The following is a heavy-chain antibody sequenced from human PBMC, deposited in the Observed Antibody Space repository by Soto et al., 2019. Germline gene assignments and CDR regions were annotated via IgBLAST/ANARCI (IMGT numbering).Heavy chain of an antibody. V-gene: IGHV3-72*01. J-gene: IGHJ6*02. Sequence: EVQLVESGGGLVQPGGSLRLSCAASGFTFSEHHIDWVRQAPGKGLEWIGRTRNKANSYTTVYVASVKGRFTISRDDSKNSLYLQMNSLKTEDTAVYYCARSPALDVWGQGTTVTVSS. CDR2: TRNKANSYTT. CDR1: GFTFSEHH. CDR3: ARSPALDV.